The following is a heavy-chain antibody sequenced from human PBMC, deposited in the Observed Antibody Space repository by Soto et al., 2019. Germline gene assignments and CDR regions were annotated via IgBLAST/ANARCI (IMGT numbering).Heavy chain of an antibody. V-gene: IGHV1-18*01. J-gene: IGHJ6*03. CDR2: ISHYNGDT. D-gene: IGHD3-16*01. CDR1: GYTFIRFG. Sequence: QVQLVQSGGEVKKPGASVKISCKASGYTFIRFGINWVRQAPGQGHEWMGWISHYNGDTNYAQKVQDRVTMTTDTPRSTASMELRSLRSDDTAVYYGAVRYCIVYVCLTPGGFVTDVWGKGTTVIVS. CDR3: AVRYCIVYVCLTPGGFVTDV.